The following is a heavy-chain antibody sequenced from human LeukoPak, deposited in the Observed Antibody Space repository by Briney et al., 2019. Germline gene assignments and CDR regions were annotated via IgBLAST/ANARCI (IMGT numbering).Heavy chain of an antibody. CDR3: AKERKEVVLLWFGELGS. Sequence: GRSLRLSCAASGFTFSSYAMSWVRQAPGKGLEWVSGISGSGDGTYYADSVKGRFTISRDNSRNTVFLQINSLRAEDTAVYYCAKERKEVVLLWFGELGSWGQGTLVTVSS. CDR1: GFTFSSYA. V-gene: IGHV3-23*01. J-gene: IGHJ4*02. CDR2: ISGSGDGT. D-gene: IGHD3-10*01.